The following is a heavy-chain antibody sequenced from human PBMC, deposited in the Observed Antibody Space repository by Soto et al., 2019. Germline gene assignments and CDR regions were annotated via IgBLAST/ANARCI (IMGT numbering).Heavy chain of an antibody. J-gene: IGHJ4*02. D-gene: IGHD6-13*01. CDR3: ARSCGVAAAGPFAY. V-gene: IGHV4-34*01. Sequence: PSETLSLTCAVYGGSFSGYYWSWIRQPPWKGLEWIGEINRSGSTNYTPSLKTRVTISVDTSKNQFSLELTSVTAADRAVYYCARSCGVAAAGPFAYWGRGTLVTVSS. CDR2: INRSGST. CDR1: GGSFSGYY.